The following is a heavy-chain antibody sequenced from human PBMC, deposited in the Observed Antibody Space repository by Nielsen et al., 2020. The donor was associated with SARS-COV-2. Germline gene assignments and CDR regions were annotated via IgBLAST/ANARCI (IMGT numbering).Heavy chain of an antibody. D-gene: IGHD4-23*01. CDR1: GCSFNRNW. CDR2: IYPGESDT. CDR3: ARNTYGGSSDY. Sequence: GESLTIYWKGCGCSFNRNWIGWESQMPGKGLEWMVIIYPGESDTRYSPSFQGQVTISADKSISTAYLQWSGLKASDSAIYYCARNTYGGSSDYWGQGTLVTVSS. V-gene: IGHV5-51*01. J-gene: IGHJ4*02.